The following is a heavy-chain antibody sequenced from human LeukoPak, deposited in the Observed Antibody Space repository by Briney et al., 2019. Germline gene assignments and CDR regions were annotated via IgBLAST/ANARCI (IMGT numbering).Heavy chain of an antibody. J-gene: IGHJ4*02. Sequence: GGSLRLSCVASGFTFSGSAIHWVRQASGKGLEWVGRVRSKADSYATAYTASMKGRFIISRDDSKNTAYLQMNSLRAEDTAVYYCARATSSGYYWDADYWGQGTLVTVSS. CDR3: ARATSSGYYWDADY. CDR2: VRSKADSYAT. V-gene: IGHV3-73*01. D-gene: IGHD3-22*01. CDR1: GFTFSGSA.